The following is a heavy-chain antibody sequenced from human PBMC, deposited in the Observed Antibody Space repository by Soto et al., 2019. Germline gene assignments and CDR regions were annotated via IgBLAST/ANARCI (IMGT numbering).Heavy chain of an antibody. CDR1: GFTFSSFA. CDR3: VKWARYCSTTTCRK. CDR2: ISVSGGGSS. Sequence: EVQLLESGGGLVQPGGSLRLSCVASGFTFSSFAMSWVRQAPGKGLEWVSAISVSGGGSSYYADSVKGRFTISRDNSMNTLYLQMNSLRAEDTALYYCVKWARYCSTTTCRKWGQGNLVNVSS. J-gene: IGHJ1*01. V-gene: IGHV3-23*01. D-gene: IGHD2-2*01.